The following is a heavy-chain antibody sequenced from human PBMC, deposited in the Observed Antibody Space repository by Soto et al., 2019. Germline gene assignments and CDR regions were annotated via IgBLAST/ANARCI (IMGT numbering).Heavy chain of an antibody. D-gene: IGHD2-2*01. CDR3: AREVAGCSSTSCYYWFDP. V-gene: IGHV4-30-2*01. CDR2: IYHSGST. J-gene: IGHJ5*02. CDR1: GGSISSGGYS. Sequence: PSETLSLTCAVSGGSISSGGYSWSWIRQPPGKGLEWIGYIYHSGSTYYNPSLKSRVTISVDRSKNQFSLKLSSVTAADTAVYYCAREVAGCSSTSCYYWFDPWGQGTLVTVS.